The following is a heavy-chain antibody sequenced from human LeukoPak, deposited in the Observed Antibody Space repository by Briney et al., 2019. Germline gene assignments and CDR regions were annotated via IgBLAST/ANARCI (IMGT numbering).Heavy chain of an antibody. CDR2: IYHSGST. CDR3: ARAGSSGWNYYYYYMDV. D-gene: IGHD6-19*01. V-gene: IGHV4-39*07. Sequence: SETLSLTCTVSGGSISSSSYYWGWIRQPPGKGLEWIGSIYHSGSTYYNPSLKSRVTISVDTSKNQFSLKLSSVTAADTAVYYCARAGSSGWNYYYYYMDVWGKGTTVTVSS. J-gene: IGHJ6*03. CDR1: GGSISSSSYY.